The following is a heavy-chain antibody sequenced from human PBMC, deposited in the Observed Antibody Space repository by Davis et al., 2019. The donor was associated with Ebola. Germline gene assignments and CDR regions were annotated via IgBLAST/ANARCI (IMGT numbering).Heavy chain of an antibody. Sequence: GGSLRLSCAASGFTFSSYSMNWVRQAPGKGLEWVSFISSGSSTIYYAASVKGRFTVSRDNAKNSLYLQMNSLRAEDTAVHYCVITPINVLRYFGPIKGGSMDVWGQGTTVTVSS. CDR2: ISSGSSTI. CDR3: VITPINVLRYFGPIKGGSMDV. CDR1: GFTFSSYS. V-gene: IGHV3-48*01. D-gene: IGHD3-9*01. J-gene: IGHJ6*02.